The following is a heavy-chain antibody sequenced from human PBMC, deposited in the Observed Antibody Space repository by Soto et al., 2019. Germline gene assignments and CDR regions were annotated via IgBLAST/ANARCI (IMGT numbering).Heavy chain of an antibody. Sequence: SETLSLTCAVYGGSFSGFYWSWIRQPPGKGLEWIGEINNRGSPNYNPSLKSRVTISVDTSKNQFSLKLSSVSAADTAVYYCARSYCSSTSCHHYFDYWGQGTLVTVSS. D-gene: IGHD2-2*01. J-gene: IGHJ4*02. CDR2: INNRGSP. CDR1: GGSFSGFY. V-gene: IGHV4-34*01. CDR3: ARSYCSSTSCHHYFDY.